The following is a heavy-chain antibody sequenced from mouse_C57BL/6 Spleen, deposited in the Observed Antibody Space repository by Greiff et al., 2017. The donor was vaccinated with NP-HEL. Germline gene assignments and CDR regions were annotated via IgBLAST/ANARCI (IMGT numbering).Heavy chain of an antibody. Sequence: VQLQQSGAELARPGASVKLSCKASGYTFTSYGISWVKQRTGQGLEWIGEIYPRSGNTYYNEKFKGKATLTADKSSSTAYMELRSLTSEDSAVYFCAREEYYGSSYYAMDYWGQGTSVTVSS. CDR2: IYPRSGNT. J-gene: IGHJ4*01. CDR1: GYTFTSYG. D-gene: IGHD1-1*01. V-gene: IGHV1-81*01. CDR3: AREEYYGSSYYAMDY.